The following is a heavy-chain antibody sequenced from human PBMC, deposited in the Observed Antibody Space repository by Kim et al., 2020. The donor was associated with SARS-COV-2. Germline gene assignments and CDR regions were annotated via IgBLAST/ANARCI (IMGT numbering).Heavy chain of an antibody. Sequence: GGSLRLSCAASGFTISSYWMHWVRQVPGKGLVWVSRINSDGSSTNYADSVKGRFTISRDNAKNTLYLQMNSLRAEDTAVYYCATDPDTNGWSEFDYWGQGTLVTVSS. CDR2: INSDGSST. CDR1: GFTISSYW. D-gene: IGHD6-19*01. J-gene: IGHJ4*02. V-gene: IGHV3-74*01. CDR3: ATDPDTNGWSEFDY.